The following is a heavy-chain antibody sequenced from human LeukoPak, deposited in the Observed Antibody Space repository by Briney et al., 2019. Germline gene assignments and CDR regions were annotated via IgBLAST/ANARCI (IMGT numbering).Heavy chain of an antibody. V-gene: IGHV4-59*01. D-gene: IGHD4-17*01. CDR1: GGSISNYY. CDR2: IYYSGTT. CDR3: AREDPQTTVPEGMDV. J-gene: IGHJ6*02. Sequence: SETLSLTCTVSGGSISNYYWSWIRQSPGKGLEWIGYIYYSGTTNSNPSLKRRVTISVDTSKNQFSLQLRSVTAADTAVYYCAREDPQTTVPEGMDVWGQGTTVIVSS.